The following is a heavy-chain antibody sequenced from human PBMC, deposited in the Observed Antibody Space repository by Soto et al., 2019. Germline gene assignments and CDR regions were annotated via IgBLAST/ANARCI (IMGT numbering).Heavy chain of an antibody. Sequence: AGGSLRLSCAASGFTFRSYAMSLVRQAPGKGLEWVSAISGSGGSTYYADSVKGRFTISRDNSKNTLYLQMNSLRAEDTAVYYCAKGRMTTRYYYYYMDVWGKGTTVTSP. CDR1: GFTFRSYA. CDR2: ISGSGGST. J-gene: IGHJ6*03. CDR3: AKGRMTTRYYYYYMDV. V-gene: IGHV3-23*01. D-gene: IGHD4-4*01.